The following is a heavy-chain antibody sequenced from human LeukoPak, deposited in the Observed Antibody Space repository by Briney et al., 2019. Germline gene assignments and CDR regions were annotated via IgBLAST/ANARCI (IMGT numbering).Heavy chain of an antibody. CDR2: ISYDGSNK. D-gene: IGHD3-22*01. V-gene: IGHV3-30*19. Sequence: GGSLRLSCAASGFTFSSFGIHWVRQAPGKGLEWVAVISYDGSNKYYADSVKGRFTISRDNSKNTLYLQMNSLRAEDTAVYYCARETHYYDSSFDYWGQGTLVTVSS. CDR1: GFTFSSFG. J-gene: IGHJ4*02. CDR3: ARETHYYDSSFDY.